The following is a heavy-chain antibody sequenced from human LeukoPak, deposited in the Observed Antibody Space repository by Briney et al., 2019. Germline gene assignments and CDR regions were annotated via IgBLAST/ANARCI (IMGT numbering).Heavy chain of an antibody. Sequence: GASVKVSCKASGYTFTSYGISWVRQAPGQGLEWMGWISTYNGNTHYAQKLQGRVTMTTDTSTSTAYMELRSLRSDDTAVYYCAREAIGYSYAKRFDYWGQGTLVTVSS. CDR3: AREAIGYSYAKRFDY. V-gene: IGHV1-18*01. CDR1: GYTFTSYG. CDR2: ISTYNGNT. J-gene: IGHJ4*02. D-gene: IGHD5-18*01.